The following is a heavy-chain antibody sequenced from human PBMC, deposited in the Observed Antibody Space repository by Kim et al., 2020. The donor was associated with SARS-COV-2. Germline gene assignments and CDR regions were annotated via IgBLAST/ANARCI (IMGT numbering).Heavy chain of an antibody. Sequence: GGSLRLSCVASGLSISMYSLTWVRQAPGKGLEWVANINEDGSERYYVDSVKGRVTISRDNAKNSMYLQMNSLRVEDTAVYYCARDVGVEFDYWGQGTLVAVSS. CDR2: INEDGSER. J-gene: IGHJ4*02. CDR1: GLSISMYS. D-gene: IGHD3-10*01. CDR3: ARDVGVEFDY. V-gene: IGHV3-7*03.